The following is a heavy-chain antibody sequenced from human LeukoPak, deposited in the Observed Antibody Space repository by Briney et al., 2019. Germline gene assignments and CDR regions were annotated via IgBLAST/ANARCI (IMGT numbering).Heavy chain of an antibody. CDR1: GGTFSSYA. J-gene: IGHJ3*02. CDR3: ARDEGSGSYYEDAFDI. D-gene: IGHD1-26*01. V-gene: IGHV1-69*01. Sequence: SVKVSCKASGGTFSSYAISWVRQAPGQGLEWMGGIIPIFGTANYAQEFQGRVTITADESTSTAYMELSSLRSEDTAVYYCARDEGSGSYYEDAFDIWGQGTMVTVSS. CDR2: IIPIFGTA.